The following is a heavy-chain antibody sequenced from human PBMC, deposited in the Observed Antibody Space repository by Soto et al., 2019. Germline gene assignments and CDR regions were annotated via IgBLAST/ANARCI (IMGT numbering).Heavy chain of an antibody. CDR2: IYYSGST. CDR3: ASIPARCLGLLY. J-gene: IGHJ4*02. Sequence: SETLSLTCTVSGGSISSGDYYWSWIRQPPGKGLEWIGYIYYSGSTYYNPSLKSRVTISVDTSKNQFSLKLSSVTAADTAVYYCASIPARCLGLLYWGQGTLVNVSS. CDR1: GGSISSGDYY. D-gene: IGHD3-16*01. V-gene: IGHV4-30-4*01.